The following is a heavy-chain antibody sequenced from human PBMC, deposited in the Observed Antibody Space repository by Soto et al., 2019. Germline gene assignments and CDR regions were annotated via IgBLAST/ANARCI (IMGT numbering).Heavy chain of an antibody. J-gene: IGHJ6*02. CDR3: ARDGTSGVVPATSDYYYYGMDV. V-gene: IGHV1-18*01. Sequence: ASVKVACKASGYAFSGYDISWVRKTPGQGLEWMGWISAYNGNTNYAQKLQGRVTMTTDTSTSTAYMELRSLRSDDTAVYYCARDGTSGVVPATSDYYYYGMDVWGQGTTVTVSS. D-gene: IGHD2-2*01. CDR2: ISAYNGNT. CDR1: GYAFSGYD.